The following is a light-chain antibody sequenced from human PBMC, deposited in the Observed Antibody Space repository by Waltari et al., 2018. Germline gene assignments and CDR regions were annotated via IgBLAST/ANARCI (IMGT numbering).Light chain of an antibody. V-gene: IGKV1-39*01. CDR2: DVS. Sequence: IEMTKSPPSLSASVGDTVNITCRASQSLNTYLNWYQQKPWKAPKLLIYDVSSLQSGVPSRFSGSGSGTDFTLTISSLQPEDFATYYCQQSYSTPRTFGHGTKVEI. CDR1: QSLNTY. J-gene: IGKJ1*01. CDR3: QQSYSTPRT.